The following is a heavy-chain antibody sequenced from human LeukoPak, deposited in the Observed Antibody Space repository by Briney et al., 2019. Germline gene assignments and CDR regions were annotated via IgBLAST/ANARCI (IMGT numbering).Heavy chain of an antibody. Sequence: GGSLRLSCTASGFTFGDYAMSWVRQAPGKGLEWVGFIRSKAYGGTTEYAASVKGRFTISRDDSKSIAYLQMNSLKTEDTAVYYCTRLGSVVPAAIWTRNAFDIWGQGTMVTVSS. CDR3: TRLGSVVPAAIWTRNAFDI. CDR2: IRSKAYGGTT. D-gene: IGHD2-2*01. J-gene: IGHJ3*02. CDR1: GFTFGDYA. V-gene: IGHV3-49*04.